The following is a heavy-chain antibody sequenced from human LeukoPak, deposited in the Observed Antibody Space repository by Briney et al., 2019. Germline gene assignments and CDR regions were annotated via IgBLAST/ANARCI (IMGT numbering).Heavy chain of an antibody. Sequence: GESLKISCKGSGYNFTPYWIVWVRQMPGKGLEWMGITFPGDSYTIYSPSFQGQVTISVDKSISTAYLQWSSLKASDTAMYYCARHGLLQYCGGDCYYMDVWGKGTTVTVSS. CDR3: ARHGLLQYCGGDCYYMDV. J-gene: IGHJ6*03. V-gene: IGHV5-51*01. D-gene: IGHD2-21*01. CDR2: TFPGDSYT. CDR1: GYNFTPYW.